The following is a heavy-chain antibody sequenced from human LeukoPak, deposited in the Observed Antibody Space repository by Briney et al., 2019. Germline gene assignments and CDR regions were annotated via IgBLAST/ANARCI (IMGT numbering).Heavy chain of an antibody. CDR2: ISYSGRT. D-gene: IGHD3-16*01. J-gene: IGHJ6*03. CDR3: ARETSQKGAHYMDV. CDR1: GGSISSTNYH. V-gene: IGHV4-39*07. Sequence: SETLSLTCAVSGGSISSTNYHWGWVRQPPGKGLEWIGSISYSGRTYYTPSLRTRVTISVDTSKNQFSLKLSSVTAADTAVYYCARETSQKGAHYMDVWGKGTTVTISS.